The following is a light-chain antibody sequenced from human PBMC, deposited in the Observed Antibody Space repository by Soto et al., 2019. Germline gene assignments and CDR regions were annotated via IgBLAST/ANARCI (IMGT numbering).Light chain of an antibody. CDR2: DAS. Sequence: EIVLTQSPATLSLSPGERATLSCRASQSVSTYLAWYQQKPGQAPRLLIYDASKRATGIPVRFSGSGSGTDFTLTITSIEPEDFGVYYCQQRSNWPPTWTFGQGTKVDIK. J-gene: IGKJ1*01. V-gene: IGKV3-11*01. CDR3: QQRSNWPPTWT. CDR1: QSVSTY.